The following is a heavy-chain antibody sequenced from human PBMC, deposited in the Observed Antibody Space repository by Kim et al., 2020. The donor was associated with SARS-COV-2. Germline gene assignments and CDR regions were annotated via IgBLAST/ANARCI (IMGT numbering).Heavy chain of an antibody. V-gene: IGHV4-39*01. Sequence: SETLSLTCTVSGGSISSSGYYWTWIRQSPGKGLDWIGSIFYSGTTYSSPSLGSRITISVDTSKNQFSLQLSSVTAADTAVYYCARRGAVAGSLLFDYWG. D-gene: IGHD6-19*01. CDR3: ARRGAVAGSLLFDY. CDR1: GGSISSSGYY. CDR2: IFYSGTT. J-gene: IGHJ4*01.